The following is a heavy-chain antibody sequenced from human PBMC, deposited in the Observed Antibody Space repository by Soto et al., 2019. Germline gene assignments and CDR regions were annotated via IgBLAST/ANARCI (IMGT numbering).Heavy chain of an antibody. CDR3: ARILWFGELFWFDP. CDR1: GGSVSSGGYY. CDR2: IYYSGGT. Sequence: SETLSLTCTVSGGSVSSGGYYWSWIRQHPGKGLEWIGYIYYSGGTYYNPSLTRRVTISVDTSKNQFSLKLSSVTAADTAVYYCARILWFGELFWFDPWGQGTLVTVSS. J-gene: IGHJ5*02. D-gene: IGHD3-10*01. V-gene: IGHV4-31*03.